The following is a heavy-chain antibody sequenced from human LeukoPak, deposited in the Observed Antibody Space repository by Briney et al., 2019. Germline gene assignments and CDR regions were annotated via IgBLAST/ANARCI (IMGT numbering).Heavy chain of an antibody. CDR1: GFTFSSYA. J-gene: IGHJ5*02. CDR3: ANAVGDNDSSGYYLEDENWFDP. D-gene: IGHD3-22*01. Sequence: GGSLGLSCAASGFTFSSYAMSWVRQAPGKGLEWVSAISGSGGSTYYADSVKGRFTISRDNSKNTLYLQMNSLRAEDTAVYYCANAVGDNDSSGYYLEDENWFDPWGQGTLVTVSS. CDR2: ISGSGGST. V-gene: IGHV3-23*01.